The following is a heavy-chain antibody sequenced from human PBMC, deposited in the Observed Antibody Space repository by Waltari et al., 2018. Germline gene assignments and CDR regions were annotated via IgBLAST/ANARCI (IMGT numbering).Heavy chain of an antibody. CDR2: ISWDGGST. D-gene: IGHD6-19*01. J-gene: IGHJ3*02. V-gene: IGHV3-43*01. CDR3: AKDLSSGWYGDAFDI. CDR1: GFTFDDYT. Sequence: EVQLVESGGVVVQPGGSLRLSCAASGFTFDDYTMHWVRQAPGKGLEWVFLISWDGGSTYYADSVKGRFTISRDNSKNSLYLQMNSLRTEDTALYYCAKDLSSGWYGDAFDIWGQGTMVTVSS.